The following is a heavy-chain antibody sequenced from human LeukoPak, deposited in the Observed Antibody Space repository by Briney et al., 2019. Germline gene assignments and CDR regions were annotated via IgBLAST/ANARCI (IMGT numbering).Heavy chain of an antibody. CDR3: ARRVDTAMALDY. Sequence: GGSLRLSCAASGFTFDDYGMSWVSQAPGKGLEWVSGINWNGGSTGYADSIKGRFTISRDNAKNSLYLQMNSLRAEDTALYYCARRVDTAMALDYWGQGTLVTVSS. J-gene: IGHJ4*02. CDR1: GFTFDDYG. V-gene: IGHV3-20*04. D-gene: IGHD5-18*01. CDR2: INWNGGST.